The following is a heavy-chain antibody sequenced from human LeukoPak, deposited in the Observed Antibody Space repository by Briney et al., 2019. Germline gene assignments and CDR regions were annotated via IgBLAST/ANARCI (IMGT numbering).Heavy chain of an antibody. CDR3: ARSACPGCWDFWSGYYLPYYYYGMDV. J-gene: IGHJ6*02. CDR2: IKQDGSEK. V-gene: IGHV3-7*01. D-gene: IGHD3-3*01. CDR1: GFTFSSYW. Sequence: GGSLRLSCAASGFTFSSYWMSWVRQAPGKGLEWVANIKQDGSEKYYVDSVKGRFTISRDNAKNSLYLQMNSLRAEDTAVYYCARSACPGCWDFWSGYYLPYYYYGMDVWGQGTTVTVSS.